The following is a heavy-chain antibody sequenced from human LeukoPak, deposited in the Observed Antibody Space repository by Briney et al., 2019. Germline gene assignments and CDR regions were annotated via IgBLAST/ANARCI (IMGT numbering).Heavy chain of an antibody. CDR1: GYTFTGYY. J-gene: IGHJ6*02. D-gene: IGHD3-9*01. Sequence: GASVKVSCKASGYTFTGYYMHWVRQAPGQGLEWMGWINPNSGGTNYAQKFQGRVTMTRDTSISTAYMELSRLRSDDTAVYYCARDASGSYYDIFEVLHYYGMDVWGQGTTVTVSS. CDR3: ARDASGSYYDIFEVLHYYGMDV. CDR2: INPNSGGT. V-gene: IGHV1-2*02.